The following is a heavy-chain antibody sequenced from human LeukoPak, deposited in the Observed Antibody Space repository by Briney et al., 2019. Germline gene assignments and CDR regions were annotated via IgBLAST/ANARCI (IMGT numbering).Heavy chain of an antibody. Sequence: SETLSLTCTVSGGSISSYYWSWIRQPPGKGLEWIGYICYSGSTNYNPSLKSRVTISVDTSKNQFSLKLSSVTAADTAVYYCARARSGYDQRFDYWGQGTLVTVSS. CDR3: ARARSGYDQRFDY. CDR2: ICYSGST. CDR1: GGSISSYY. V-gene: IGHV4-59*01. J-gene: IGHJ4*02. D-gene: IGHD5-12*01.